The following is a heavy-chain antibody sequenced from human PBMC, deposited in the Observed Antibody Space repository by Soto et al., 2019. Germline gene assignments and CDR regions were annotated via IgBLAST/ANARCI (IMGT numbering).Heavy chain of an antibody. J-gene: IGHJ4*02. CDR1: GGSISSGGYY. D-gene: IGHD4-4*01. Sequence: SETLSLTCTVSGGSISSGGYYWSWIRQHPGKGLEWIGYIYYSGSTYYNPSLKSRVTISVDASKNQSSLKLSSVTAADTAVYYCARASSNFRLFWGQGTLVTVSS. CDR2: IYYSGST. CDR3: ARASSNFRLF. V-gene: IGHV4-31*03.